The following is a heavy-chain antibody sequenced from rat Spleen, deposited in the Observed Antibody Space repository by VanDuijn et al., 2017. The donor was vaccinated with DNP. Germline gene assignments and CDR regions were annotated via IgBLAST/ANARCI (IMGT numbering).Heavy chain of an antibody. V-gene: IGHV5-7*01. CDR3: ARPDY. CDR1: GFTFGDYY. CDR2: ISYDGRST. Sequence: EVQLVESGGGLVQPGRSLKLSCAASGFTFGDYYMAWVRQAPKKGLEWVTSISYDGRSTDYRDSVKGRFTVSRDNAKSTLYLQMDSLRSEDTATYYCARPDYWGQGVMVTVSS. J-gene: IGHJ2*01.